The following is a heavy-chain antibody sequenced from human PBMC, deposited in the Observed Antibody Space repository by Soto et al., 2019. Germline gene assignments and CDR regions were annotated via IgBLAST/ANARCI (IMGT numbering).Heavy chain of an antibody. D-gene: IGHD2-21*01. V-gene: IGHV1-18*04. Sequence: QVHLVQSGGEVKKPGASVKVSCKASGYPFTSSSFSWVRQAPGQGLEWLGWISAYNGNTLYARKFKGRVTMTTDTSTSTAYMELGSLRSDDTAVYYCATDPYCGSAPGCSALDAWGQGTTVTVSS. CDR3: ATDPYCGSAPGCSALDA. J-gene: IGHJ6*02. CDR2: ISAYNGNT. CDR1: GYPFTSSS.